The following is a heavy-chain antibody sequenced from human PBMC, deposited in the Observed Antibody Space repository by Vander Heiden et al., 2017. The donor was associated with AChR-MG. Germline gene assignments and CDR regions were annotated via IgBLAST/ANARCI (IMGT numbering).Heavy chain of an antibody. CDR3: ARGRGIAARPENYYYYMDV. J-gene: IGHJ6*03. V-gene: IGHV4-34*01. D-gene: IGHD6-6*01. CDR2: INHSGST. CDR1: GGSFSGYY. Sequence: QVQLQQWGAGLLKPSETLSLTCAVYGGSFSGYYGSWIRQPPGKGLEWIGEINHSGSTNYNPSLKSRVTISVDTSKNQFSLKLSSVTAADTAVYYCARGRGIAARPENYYYYMDVWGKGTTVTVSS.